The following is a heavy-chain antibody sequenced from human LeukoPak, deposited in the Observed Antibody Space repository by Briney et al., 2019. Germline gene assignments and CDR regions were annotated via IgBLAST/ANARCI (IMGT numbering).Heavy chain of an antibody. CDR2: INPNSGGT. V-gene: IGHV1-2*02. J-gene: IGHJ4*02. CDR1: GYTFNGYY. CDR3: ARRYTNSWYDTDY. Sequence: ASVKVSCKASGYTFNGYYIHWVRQAPGQGLEWMGWINPNSGGTHYAQKFQGPVTMTRDTSISTAYMELSRLRSDDTAIYYCARRYTNSWYDTDYWGQGTLVTVSS. D-gene: IGHD6-13*01.